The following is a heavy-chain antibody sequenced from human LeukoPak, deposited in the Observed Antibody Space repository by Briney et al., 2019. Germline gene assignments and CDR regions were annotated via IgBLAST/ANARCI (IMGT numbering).Heavy chain of an antibody. V-gene: IGHV3-23*01. D-gene: IGHD3-9*01. J-gene: IGHJ3*02. CDR2: INSGGNS. CDR3: ARTHYDILTGYLYYAFDI. Sequence: GGSLRLSCAASGFTFSTYAMTWVRQTPGKGLEWVSGINSGGNSYYADSVKGRFTISRDNSKNTLYLQMDSLRAEDTAVYYCARTHYDILTGYLYYAFDIWGQGTMVTVSS. CDR1: GFTFSTYA.